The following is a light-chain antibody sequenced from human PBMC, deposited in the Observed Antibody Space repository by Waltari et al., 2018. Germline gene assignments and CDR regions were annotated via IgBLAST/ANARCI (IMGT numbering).Light chain of an antibody. Sequence: QSALTQPASVSGSPGQSITISCSGTSRDIGGYNYVSLYQQHPGNAPKLLIYGVTYRPSGVSNRFSGSKSDNTASLTISGLQAEDEADYYCSSCTGGDTPRVVFGGGTKVTVL. V-gene: IGLV2-14*03. CDR3: SSCTGGDTPRVV. CDR2: GVT. J-gene: IGLJ3*02. CDR1: SRDIGGYNY.